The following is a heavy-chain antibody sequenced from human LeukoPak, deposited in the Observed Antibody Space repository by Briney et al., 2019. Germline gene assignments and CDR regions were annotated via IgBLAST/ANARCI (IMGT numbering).Heavy chain of an antibody. Sequence: GGSLRLSCAASGFTFSNFAMSWVRQTPGMGLAWLSAISPDGNYIYYADSVKGRFTISRDNSKNTLYLQMNSLRAEDTAVYYCARDLLIYDSSGYYSAGDYWGQGTLVTVSS. V-gene: IGHV3-23*01. CDR3: ARDLLIYDSSGYYSAGDY. CDR2: ISPDGNYI. J-gene: IGHJ4*02. CDR1: GFTFSNFA. D-gene: IGHD3-22*01.